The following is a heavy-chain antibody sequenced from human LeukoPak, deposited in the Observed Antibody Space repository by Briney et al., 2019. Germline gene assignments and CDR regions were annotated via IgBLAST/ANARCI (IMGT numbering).Heavy chain of an antibody. D-gene: IGHD1-26*01. Sequence: PSETLSLTCTVSGDSINKNKYYWGWIRQPPGKGLEWIGSIYYSGITYYNPSLKSRVTISLDTSKNQFSLILNSVTAADTAVYYCAGRSGSYSAWGQGALVTVSS. J-gene: IGHJ5*02. CDR2: IYYSGIT. CDR1: GDSINKNKYY. V-gene: IGHV4-39*01. CDR3: AGRSGSYSA.